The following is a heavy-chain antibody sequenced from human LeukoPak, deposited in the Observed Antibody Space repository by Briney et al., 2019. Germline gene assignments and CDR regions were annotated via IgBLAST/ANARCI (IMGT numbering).Heavy chain of an antibody. J-gene: IGHJ4*02. V-gene: IGHV3-74*01. D-gene: IGHD3-22*01. CDR2: INSDGGTT. CDR1: GFTFGTYW. CDR3: ARGKITMIVGPFDY. Sequence: GGSLRLSCGASGFTFGTYWMHWVRQAPGKGLVWVSGINSDGGTTTYADSVKGRFTISRDNAKKSLYLQMNSLRAEDTAVYYCARGKITMIVGPFDYWGQGTLVTVSS.